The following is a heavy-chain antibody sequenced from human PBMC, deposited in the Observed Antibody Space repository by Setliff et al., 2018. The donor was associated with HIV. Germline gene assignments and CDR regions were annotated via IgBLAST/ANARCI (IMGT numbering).Heavy chain of an antibody. D-gene: IGHD3-10*01. CDR1: GFTFSTYA. V-gene: IGHV3-23*01. Sequence: GGSLRLSCAASGFTFSTYAMGWVRQAAGKGLEWVSTIGAVGTPTHYAESVKGRFTISKDNSKDTLYLQMSSLRDEDTAVYYCAQAQTSVSGSYYQYLQHWGQGTLVTVSS. J-gene: IGHJ1*01. CDR2: IGAVGTPT. CDR3: AQAQTSVSGSYYQYLQH.